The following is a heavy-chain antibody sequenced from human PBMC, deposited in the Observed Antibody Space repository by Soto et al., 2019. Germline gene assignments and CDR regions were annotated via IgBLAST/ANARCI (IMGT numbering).Heavy chain of an antibody. CDR3: ASTTDASYGMDV. D-gene: IGHD1-1*01. CDR2: MNPNSGNT. CDR1: GYTFTSYD. J-gene: IGHJ6*02. V-gene: IGHV1-8*01. Sequence: QVQLVQSGAEVKKPGASVKVSCKASGYTFTSYDINWVRQATGQGLEWMGWMNPNSGNTGYAQKCQGRVTMTRNTSISTAYMELSSLRSEDTAVYYCASTTDASYGMDVWGQGTTVTVSS.